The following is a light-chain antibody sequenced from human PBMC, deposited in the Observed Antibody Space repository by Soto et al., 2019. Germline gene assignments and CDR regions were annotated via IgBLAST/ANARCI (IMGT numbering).Light chain of an antibody. CDR1: SSNIGSNY. J-gene: IGLJ1*01. V-gene: IGLV1-47*01. Sequence: QSVLTLPPSASGTPGRRVTISCSGSSSNIGSNYVYWYQQLPGTAPKLLIYRNNQRPSAVPDRFSGSKSGTSASLAISGLRSEDEADYSCAAWDDSLSGLSLFGTRTKVTV. CDR2: RNN. CDR3: AAWDDSLSGLSL.